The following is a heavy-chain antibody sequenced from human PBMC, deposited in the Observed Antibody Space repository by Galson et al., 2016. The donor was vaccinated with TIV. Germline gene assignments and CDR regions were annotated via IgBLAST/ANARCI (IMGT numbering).Heavy chain of an antibody. J-gene: IGHJ4*02. V-gene: IGHV3-9*01. CDR3: VKGPTVADSPWFDF. D-gene: IGHD4-23*01. CDR1: GFAFAEYA. Sequence: SLRLSCAASGFAFAEYAMHWVRQAPGRGLEWVSGISWHSDSIDYADSVKGRFTISSDNAKNSLYLQMNSMRAEDTALYYCVKGPTVADSPWFDFWGQGTQVTVSS. CDR2: ISWHSDSI.